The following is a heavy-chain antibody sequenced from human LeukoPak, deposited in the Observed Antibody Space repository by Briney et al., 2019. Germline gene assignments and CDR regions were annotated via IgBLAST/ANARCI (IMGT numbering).Heavy chain of an antibody. J-gene: IGHJ4*02. CDR3: ARDRDWNKYFDY. V-gene: IGHV3-30*02. Sequence: GGSLRLSCAASGFVFSKYGMHWVRQAPGKGLEWVAFIRSDGSETYYADSVRGRFALSRDNSKTTLFLQMNSLRLEDTAVYYCARDRDWNKYFDYRGQGTLVAV. D-gene: IGHD2-21*01. CDR2: IRSDGSET. CDR1: GFVFSKYG.